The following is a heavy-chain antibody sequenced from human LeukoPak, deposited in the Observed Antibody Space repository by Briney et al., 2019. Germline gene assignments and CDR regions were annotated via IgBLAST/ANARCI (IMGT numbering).Heavy chain of an antibody. V-gene: IGHV4-59*01. CDR3: ARGWSDSSGYCPFDI. D-gene: IGHD3-22*01. Sequence: SETLSLTCTVSGGSISSYYWSWIRQPPGKGLEWIGYIYYSGSTNYNPSLKSRVTISVDTSKNQFSLKLSSVTAADTAVYYCARGWSDSSGYCPFDIWGRGTMVTVSS. CDR2: IYYSGST. CDR1: GGSISSYY. J-gene: IGHJ3*02.